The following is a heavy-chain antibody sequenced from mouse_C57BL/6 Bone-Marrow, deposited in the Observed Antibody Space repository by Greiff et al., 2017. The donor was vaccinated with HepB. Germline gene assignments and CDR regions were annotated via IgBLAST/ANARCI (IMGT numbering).Heavy chain of an antibody. CDR3: ISYYYGSKDWYFDV. V-gene: IGHV14-4*01. D-gene: IGHD1-1*01. Sequence: EVQLQQSGAELVRPGASVKLSCTASGFNIKDDYMHWVKQRPEQGLEWIGWIDPENGDTEYASKFQGKATITADTSSNTAYLQLSSLTSEDTAVYYCISYYYGSKDWYFDVWGTGTTVTVSS. CDR1: GFNIKDDY. CDR2: IDPENGDT. J-gene: IGHJ1*03.